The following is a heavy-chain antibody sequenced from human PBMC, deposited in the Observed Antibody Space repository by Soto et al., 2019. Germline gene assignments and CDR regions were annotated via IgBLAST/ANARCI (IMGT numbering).Heavy chain of an antibody. CDR1: GFTLSSYA. J-gene: IGHJ2*01. CDR2: ISGSGGST. V-gene: IGHV3-23*01. D-gene: IGHD3-10*01. Sequence: GGSLRLSCAASGFTLSSYAMSWVRQAPGKGLEWVSAISGSGGSTYYADSVKGRFTISRDNSKNTLYLQMNSLRAEDTAVYYCAKDMVRGVRPYWYFDLWGRGTLVTVSS. CDR3: AKDMVRGVRPYWYFDL.